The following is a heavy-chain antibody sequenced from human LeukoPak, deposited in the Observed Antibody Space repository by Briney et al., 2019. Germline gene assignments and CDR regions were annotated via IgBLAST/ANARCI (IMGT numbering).Heavy chain of an antibody. D-gene: IGHD1-26*01. Sequence: SETLSLTCTVSGGSISSYYWSWIRQPPGKGLEWIGYIYYSGSTNYNPSLKSRVTISVDTSKNQFSLKLSSVTAADTAVYYCARDSSGSYYGRSSYYGMDVWGQGTTVTVSS. CDR2: IYYSGST. J-gene: IGHJ6*02. V-gene: IGHV4-59*01. CDR3: ARDSSGSYYGRSSYYGMDV. CDR1: GGSISSYY.